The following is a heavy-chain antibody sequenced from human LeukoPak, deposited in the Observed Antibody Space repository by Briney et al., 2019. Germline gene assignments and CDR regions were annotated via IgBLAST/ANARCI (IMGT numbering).Heavy chain of an antibody. Sequence: SETLSLTCTVSGGSISSYYWSRIRQPPGKGLEWIGYIYYSGSTNYNPSLKSRVTISVDTSKNQFSLKLSSVTAADTAVYYCARSFGESWGQGTLVTVSS. J-gene: IGHJ5*02. CDR2: IYYSGST. CDR1: GGSISSYY. V-gene: IGHV4-59*01. CDR3: ARSFGES. D-gene: IGHD3-10*01.